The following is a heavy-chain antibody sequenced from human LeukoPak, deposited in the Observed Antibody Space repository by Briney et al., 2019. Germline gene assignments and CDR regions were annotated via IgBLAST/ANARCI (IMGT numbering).Heavy chain of an antibody. Sequence: SETLSLTCTVSGGSISGYYWSWIRQSPGKGLEWIGYIYYSGSTNYSPSLKCRVAISGDTSTNQFSLKLSSVTAADTAVYYCARHFYSSSSGLFYFDYWGQGTLVTVSS. CDR1: GGSISGYY. D-gene: IGHD6-19*01. CDR3: ARHFYSSSSGLFYFDY. CDR2: IYYSGST. J-gene: IGHJ4*02. V-gene: IGHV4-59*08.